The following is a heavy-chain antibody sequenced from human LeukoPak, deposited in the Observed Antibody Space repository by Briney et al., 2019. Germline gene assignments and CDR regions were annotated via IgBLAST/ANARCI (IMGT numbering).Heavy chain of an antibody. CDR3: AREPTYTSSWHTTCDY. J-gene: IGHJ4*02. CDR2: ISGSGVTT. CDR1: GFPFTNYA. D-gene: IGHD6-13*01. Sequence: GGSLRLSCAASGFPFTNYAMTWVRQAPGKGLEWVSAISGSGVTTYYADSVRGRFTISRDNAKSSLYLQMNSLTAEDTAIYYCAREPTYTSSWHTTCDYWGQGTLVTVSS. V-gene: IGHV3-23*01.